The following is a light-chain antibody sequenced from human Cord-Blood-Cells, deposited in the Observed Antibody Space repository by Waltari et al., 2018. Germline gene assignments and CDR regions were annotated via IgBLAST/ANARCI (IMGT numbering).Light chain of an antibody. CDR1: QDISNY. Sequence: DMQMTQSPSSLSASVGAIVNITCQARQDISNYLNWYQQKPGKAPKLLIYDASNLETGVPSRFSGSGSGTDFTFTISSLQPEDIATYYCQQYDNLPYSFGQGTKLEIK. CDR2: DAS. J-gene: IGKJ2*03. CDR3: QQYDNLPYS. V-gene: IGKV1-33*01.